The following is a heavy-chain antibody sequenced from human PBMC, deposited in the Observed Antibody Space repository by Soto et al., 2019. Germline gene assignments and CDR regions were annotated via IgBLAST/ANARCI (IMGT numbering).Heavy chain of an antibody. Sequence: GGSLSLSCGVSGFSLSFAAMHWVRQAPGKGLEWVGRIRNRGNNYATTYAASVKGRFTISRDDSKNMAFLHLTTLKAEDTAIYYCTTMNLGPKVVSRRYWLFDLWGRGALVTVSS. CDR2: IRNRGNNYAT. CDR3: TTMNLGPKVVSRRYWLFDL. V-gene: IGHV3-73*01. CDR1: GFSLSFAA. D-gene: IGHD2-15*01. J-gene: IGHJ2*01.